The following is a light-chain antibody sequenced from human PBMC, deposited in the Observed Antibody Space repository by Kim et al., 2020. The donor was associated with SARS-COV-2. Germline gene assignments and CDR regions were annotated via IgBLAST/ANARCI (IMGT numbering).Light chain of an antibody. CDR3: QQRSNWPPYT. J-gene: IGKJ2*01. V-gene: IGKV3-11*01. CDR1: QSVSSY. Sequence: LSPGERATPSCRASQSVSSYLAWYQQKPGQAPRLLIYDASNRATGIPARFSGSGSGTDFTLTISSLEPEDFAVYYCQQRSNWPPYTFGQGTKLEIK. CDR2: DAS.